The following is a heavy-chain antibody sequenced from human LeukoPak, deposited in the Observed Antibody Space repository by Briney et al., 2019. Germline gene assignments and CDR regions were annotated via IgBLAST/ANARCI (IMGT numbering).Heavy chain of an antibody. D-gene: IGHD3-10*01. CDR3: ARGYGLRGLFDY. CDR2: INPNSGGT. J-gene: IGHJ4*02. CDR1: GYTFTGYY. V-gene: IGHV1-2*06. Sequence: GASVKVSCKASGYTFTGYYMHWVRQAPGQGLEWMGRINPNSGGTNYAQKFQGRVTITRDTSISPAYLELSRLRSDDTAISYCARGYGLRGLFDYWGQGTLVTVSS.